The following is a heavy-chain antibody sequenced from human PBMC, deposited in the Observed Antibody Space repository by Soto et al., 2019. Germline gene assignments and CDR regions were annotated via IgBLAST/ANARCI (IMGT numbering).Heavy chain of an antibody. Sequence: PSETLSLTCSVSGGSISSGRYYWGWIRQTPGRGLEWIASMYHGGTTYSNPSLKSRVTISVDTSKNQFSLSLTSVTAADTAVYYCARRGGRAAAQNWYDPWGQGPLVIVSS. J-gene: IGHJ5*02. CDR1: GGSISSGRYY. V-gene: IGHV4-39*01. CDR3: ARRGGRAAAQNWYDP. D-gene: IGHD6-13*01. CDR2: MYHGGTT.